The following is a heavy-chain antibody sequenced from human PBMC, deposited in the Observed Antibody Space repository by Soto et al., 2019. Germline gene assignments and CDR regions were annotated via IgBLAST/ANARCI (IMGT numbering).Heavy chain of an antibody. J-gene: IGHJ6*02. CDR1: GGSISSYD. Sequence: SETLSLTCTVSGGSISSYDWIWIRQSAGKGLEWVGRIYNGGNTQYNPSLKSRVTMSADTSKNQFSLRLNSVTAADTAVYYCARDGSDSYGLDVWGQGTTVTVSS. D-gene: IGHD3-10*01. CDR3: ARDGSDSYGLDV. V-gene: IGHV4-4*07. CDR2: IYNGGNT.